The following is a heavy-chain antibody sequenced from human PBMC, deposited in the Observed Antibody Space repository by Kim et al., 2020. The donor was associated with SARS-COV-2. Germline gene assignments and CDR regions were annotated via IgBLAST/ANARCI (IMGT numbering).Heavy chain of an antibody. CDR3: AREFIMITFGGVIGNAFDI. CDR2: ISAYNGNT. CDR1: GYTFTSYG. Sequence: ASVKVSCKASGYTFTSYGISWVRQAPGQGLEWMGWISAYNGNTNYAQKLQGRVTMTTDTSTSTAYMELRSLRSDDTAVYYCAREFIMITFGGVIGNAFDIWGRGTMVTVSS. V-gene: IGHV1-18*04. J-gene: IGHJ3*02. D-gene: IGHD3-16*02.